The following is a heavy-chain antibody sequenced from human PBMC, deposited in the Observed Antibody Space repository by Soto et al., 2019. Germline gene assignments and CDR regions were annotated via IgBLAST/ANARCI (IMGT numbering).Heavy chain of an antibody. Sequence: SVKVSCKASGVTFGNHAISWVRQAPGQGLEWMGGIITFFKATNYAQKFQGRVTITADDSTSTAYLDLYSLRSEDTAVYYCARDVPLNYYDGTFSYYAMDVWGQGTTVTVSS. J-gene: IGHJ6*02. D-gene: IGHD3-16*01. CDR3: ARDVPLNYYDGTFSYYAMDV. CDR1: GVTFGNHA. V-gene: IGHV1-69*13. CDR2: IITFFKAT.